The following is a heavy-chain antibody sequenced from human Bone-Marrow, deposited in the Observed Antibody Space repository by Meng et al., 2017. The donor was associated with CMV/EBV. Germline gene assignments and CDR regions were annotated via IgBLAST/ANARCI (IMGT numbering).Heavy chain of an antibody. D-gene: IGHD3-3*01. CDR3: ARGSPKLTIFGVVIIPYNWFDP. V-gene: IGHV1-3*02. J-gene: IGHJ5*02. Sequence: ASVKVSCKASGYTFTSYAMHWVRQAPGQRLEWMGWSNAGNGNTKYSQEFQGRVTITRDTSASTAYMELSSLRSEDMAVYYCARGSPKLTIFGVVIIPYNWFDPWGQGTLVTVSS. CDR1: GYTFTSYA. CDR2: SNAGNGNT.